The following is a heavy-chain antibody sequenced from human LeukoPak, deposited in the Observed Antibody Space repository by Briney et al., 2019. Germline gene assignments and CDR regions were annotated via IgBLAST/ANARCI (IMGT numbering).Heavy chain of an antibody. CDR3: ARAPWEVVAATGVDLDI. CDR2: IIPIFGTA. CDR1: GGTFSSYA. J-gene: IGHJ3*02. V-gene: IGHV1-69*13. Sequence: SVKVSCKASGGTFSSYAISWVRQAPGQGLEWMGGIIPIFGTANYAQKFQGRVTITADESTSTAYMELSSLRSEDTAVYYCARAPWEVVAATGVDLDIWGQGTMVTVSS. D-gene: IGHD2-15*01.